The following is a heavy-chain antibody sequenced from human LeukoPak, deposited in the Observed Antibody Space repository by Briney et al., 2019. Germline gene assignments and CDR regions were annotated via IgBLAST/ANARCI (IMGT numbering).Heavy chain of an antibody. V-gene: IGHV3-30-3*01. Sequence: PGGSLRLSWEASGFTFSSYAMHGVGQAPGKGLEWVAVISYDGSNKYYADSVKGRFTISRDNSKNTLYLQMNSLRAEDTAVYYCARDKDGLDYWGQGTLVTVSS. CDR1: GFTFSSYA. J-gene: IGHJ4*02. CDR3: ARDKDGLDY. D-gene: IGHD5-24*01. CDR2: ISYDGSNK.